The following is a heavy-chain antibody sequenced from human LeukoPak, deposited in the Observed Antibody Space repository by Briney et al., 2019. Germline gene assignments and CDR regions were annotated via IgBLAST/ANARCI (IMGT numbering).Heavy chain of an antibody. D-gene: IGHD3-10*01. Sequence: SETLSLTCTVSGGSISSSSYYWGWIRQPPGKGLEWIGSIYYSGSTYYNPSLKSRVTISVDTSKNQFSLKLISVTAADTAVYYCARVPGLYGSGSYYKGYYYYYMDVWGKGTTVTVSS. J-gene: IGHJ6*03. V-gene: IGHV4-39*07. CDR1: GGSISSSSYY. CDR2: IYYSGST. CDR3: ARVPGLYGSGSYYKGYYYYYMDV.